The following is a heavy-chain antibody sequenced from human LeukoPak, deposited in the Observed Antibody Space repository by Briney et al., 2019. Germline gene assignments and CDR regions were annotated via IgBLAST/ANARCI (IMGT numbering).Heavy chain of an antibody. D-gene: IGHD2-15*01. J-gene: IGHJ4*02. CDR3: GRSTYYADCVKGRFTISRDNSKNTLSLQMNSLRAEDTAVYYCAKDGYDESSGYSYFDY. Sequence: GGPLKLPCAPSGFPFSANYRTWSRQAPGRGLEWVPVIYTGGTPNYPTPGKGRFTIPQDNSKKPLSLQMKTLGAEDTAVIYSGRSTYYADCVKGRFTISRDNSKNTLSLQMNSLRAEDTAVYYCAKDGYDESSGYSYFDYWGQGTLVTVSS. CDR2: IYTGGTP. CDR1: GFPFSANY. V-gene: IGHV3-53*01.